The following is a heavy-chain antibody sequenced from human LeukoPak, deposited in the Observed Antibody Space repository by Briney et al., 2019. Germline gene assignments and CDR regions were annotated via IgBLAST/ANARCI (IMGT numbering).Heavy chain of an antibody. CDR1: GGSISSGGYY. V-gene: IGHV4-30-2*01. Sequence: SQTLSLTCAVSGGSISSGGYYLSWIRQPPGKGLEWIGEINHSGSTNYNPSLKSRVTISVDTSKNQFSLKLSSVTAADTAVYYCARGDSSGYSFDYWGQGTLVTVSS. D-gene: IGHD3-22*01. CDR2: INHSGST. J-gene: IGHJ4*02. CDR3: ARGDSSGYSFDY.